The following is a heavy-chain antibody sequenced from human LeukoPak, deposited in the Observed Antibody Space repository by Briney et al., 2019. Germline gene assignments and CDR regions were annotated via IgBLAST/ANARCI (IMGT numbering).Heavy chain of an antibody. CDR3: ARPRVAGSFDY. V-gene: IGHV1-18*01. D-gene: IGHD6-19*01. CDR2: ISGYNANT. CDR1: GYTFTSYG. Sequence: ASVKVSCKTSGYTFTSYGISWVRQPPGQGLEGMGWISGYNANTNYAQKLQGRVTMTTDTSTSTVYIELRSLRSDDTAVYYCARPRVAGSFDYWGQGTLVTVSS. J-gene: IGHJ4*02.